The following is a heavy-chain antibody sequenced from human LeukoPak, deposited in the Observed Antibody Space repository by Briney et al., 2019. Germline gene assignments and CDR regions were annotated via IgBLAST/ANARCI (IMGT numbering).Heavy chain of an antibody. V-gene: IGHV3-74*01. CDR2: IHSDGGTT. J-gene: IGHJ4*02. CDR3: ARDTYSIAE. Sequence: GGSLRLSCAASGFIFSNYWMHWGRQAPGKGLVWVSLIHSDGGTTNYADSVKGRFTISRDKAKNTLYLQMNSLRVEDTAVYYCARDTYSIAEWGQGTLVTVSS. D-gene: IGHD1-26*01. CDR1: GFIFSNYW.